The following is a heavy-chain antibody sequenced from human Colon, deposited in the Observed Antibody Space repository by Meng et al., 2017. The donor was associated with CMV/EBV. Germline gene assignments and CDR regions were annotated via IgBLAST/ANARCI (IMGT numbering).Heavy chain of an antibody. J-gene: IGHJ2*01. CDR3: ARMALHWYFDL. V-gene: IGHV4-39*07. Sequence: QVNLQRPGPGLVKPSETLSLTCTVFGDSISGRSYYWGWIRQPPGKGLEWIASIYYTGNDYHNPSLKSRVTISIDTSNNQFSLRLTSVTAADTAVYYCARMALHWYFDLWGRGTLVTVSS. CDR1: GDSISGRSYY. CDR2: IYYTGND. D-gene: IGHD5-24*01.